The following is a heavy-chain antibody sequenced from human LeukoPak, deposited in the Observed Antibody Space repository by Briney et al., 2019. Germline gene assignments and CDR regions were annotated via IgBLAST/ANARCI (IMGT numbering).Heavy chain of an antibody. V-gene: IGHV4-34*01. CDR1: GGSFSGYY. CDR3: ARVGGIAAAGRLAY. J-gene: IGHJ4*02. D-gene: IGHD6-13*01. Sequence: PSETLSLTCAVYGGSFSGYYWSWIRQPPGKGLEWIGEINHSGSTNYNPSLKSRVTISVDTSKNQFSLKLNSVTAADTAVYYCARVGGIAAAGRLAYWGQGTLVTVSS. CDR2: INHSGST.